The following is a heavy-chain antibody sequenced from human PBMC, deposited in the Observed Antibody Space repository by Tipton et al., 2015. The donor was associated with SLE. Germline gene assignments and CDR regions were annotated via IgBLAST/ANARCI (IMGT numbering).Heavy chain of an antibody. Sequence: GLVKPSGTLSLTCAVSGGSISSYNWWTWVRQPPGKGLEWIGEIYHSGSTNYNPSLKSRVTVSVDKSKNQISLRLTSVTAADTAMYYCARGPDYSNYYFYRMDVWGRGTTVTVSS. J-gene: IGHJ6*02. CDR1: GGSISSYNW. V-gene: IGHV4-4*02. CDR2: IYHSGST. D-gene: IGHD4-11*01. CDR3: ARGPDYSNYYFYRMDV.